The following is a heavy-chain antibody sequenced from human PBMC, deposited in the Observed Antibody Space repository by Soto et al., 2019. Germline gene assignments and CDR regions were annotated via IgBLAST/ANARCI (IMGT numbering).Heavy chain of an antibody. Sequence: PGGSLRLSCAASGFTFSSYGMHWVRQAPGKGLEWVAVIWYDGSNKYYADSVKGRFTISRDNSKNTLYLQMNSLRAEDTAVYYCARDPGLPGRANRLELRSLEAYYYGMDVWGQGTTVTVSS. J-gene: IGHJ6*02. CDR2: IWYDGSNK. CDR1: GFTFSSYG. V-gene: IGHV3-33*01. D-gene: IGHD1-7*01. CDR3: ARDPGLPGRANRLELRSLEAYYYGMDV.